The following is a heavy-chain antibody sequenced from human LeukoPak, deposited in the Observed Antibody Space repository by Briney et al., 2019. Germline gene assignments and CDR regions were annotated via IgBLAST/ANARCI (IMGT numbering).Heavy chain of an antibody. J-gene: IGHJ6*02. CDR1: GYSFNSHH. Sequence: ASVKVSCKTSGYSFNSHHVHWVRQAPGQGLEWMGVKFSHDGTTSYTQNFQGRLTMTRDTSTSTVYMELSSLRSEDTAVYYCARDSGNFHYGMDVWGQGTTVIVSS. CDR2: KFSHDGTT. CDR3: ARDSGNFHYGMDV. D-gene: IGHD3-10*01. V-gene: IGHV1-46*02.